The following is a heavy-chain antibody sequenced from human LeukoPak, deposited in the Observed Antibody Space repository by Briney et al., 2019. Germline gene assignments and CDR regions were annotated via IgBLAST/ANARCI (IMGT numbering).Heavy chain of an antibody. CDR2: INHSGTT. CDR3: TRDTGTTGEVKFDP. J-gene: IGHJ5*02. V-gene: IGHV4-34*01. CDR1: GGSFSGYY. Sequence: SETLSLTCAVYGGSFSGYYWSWIRQPPGKGLEWIGEINHSGTTNYNPSLKSRVTISVDTSKNQFSLKLSSVTAADTAVYYCTRDTGTTGEVKFDPWGQGTLVTVSS. D-gene: IGHD4-17*01.